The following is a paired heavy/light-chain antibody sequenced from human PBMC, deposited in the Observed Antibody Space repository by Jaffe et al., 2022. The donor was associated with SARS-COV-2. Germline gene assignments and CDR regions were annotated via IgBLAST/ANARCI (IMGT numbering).Heavy chain of an antibody. D-gene: IGHD1-26*01. Sequence: EVQLLESGGGLVQPGGSLRLSCAASGFTFSSIAMTWVRQAPGRGLEWVSTISDSGINTHYADSVKGRFTISRDNSKNTLYLQMNSLGAEDTALYYCSKDVGPIFFDYWGQGILVTVSS. CDR1: GFTFSSIA. CDR3: SKDVGPIFFDY. CDR2: ISDSGINT. V-gene: IGHV3-23*01. J-gene: IGHJ4*02.
Light chain of an antibody. CDR1: QSLVHSDGNTY. V-gene: IGKV2-24*01. Sequence: DIVMTQTPLSSPVTLGQPASISCRSSQSLVHSDGNTYLSWLQQRPGQPPRLLIYKISNRFSGVPDRFSGSGAGTDFTLKISRVEAEDVGVYYCIQATQFPRTFGQGTRVEIK. J-gene: IGKJ1*01. CDR3: IQATQFPRT. CDR2: KIS.